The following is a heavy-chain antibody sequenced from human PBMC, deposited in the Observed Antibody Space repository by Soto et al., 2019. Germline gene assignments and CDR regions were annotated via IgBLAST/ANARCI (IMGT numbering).Heavy chain of an antibody. Sequence: GESLKISCKGSGYSFTSYWISWVRQMPGKGLEWMGRIDPSDSYTNYSPSFQGHVTISADKSISTAYLQWSSLKASDTAMYYCASQGHSGYDYLVDYWGQGTLVTSPQ. CDR2: IDPSDSYT. CDR1: GYSFTSYW. D-gene: IGHD5-12*01. CDR3: ASQGHSGYDYLVDY. V-gene: IGHV5-10-1*01. J-gene: IGHJ4*02.